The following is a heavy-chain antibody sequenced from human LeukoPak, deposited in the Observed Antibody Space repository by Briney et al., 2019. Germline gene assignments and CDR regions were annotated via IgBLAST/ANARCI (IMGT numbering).Heavy chain of an antibody. CDR2: ISYDGSNK. CDR1: GFTFSSYG. Sequence: PGRSLRLSCAASGFTFSSYGMHWVRQAPGKGLEWVAVISYDGSNKYYADSVKGRFTISRDNSKNTLYLQMNSPRAEDTAVYYCAKQYSGYLSDYWGQGTLVTVSS. CDR3: AKQYSGYLSDY. D-gene: IGHD5-12*01. V-gene: IGHV3-30*18. J-gene: IGHJ4*02.